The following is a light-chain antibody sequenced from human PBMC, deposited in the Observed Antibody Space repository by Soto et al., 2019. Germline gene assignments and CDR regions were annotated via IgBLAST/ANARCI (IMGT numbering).Light chain of an antibody. CDR3: QQYYSYPPWT. V-gene: IGKV1-8*01. CDR2: AAS. CDR1: QGISSY. J-gene: IGKJ1*01. Sequence: AIRMTQSPSSFSASTGDRVTITCRASQGISSYLAWYQQKPGKAPKLLIYAASTLQSGVPSRFSGSGSGTDFTLTISRLQSEDFATYYCQQYYSYPPWTVGQGTKVEIK.